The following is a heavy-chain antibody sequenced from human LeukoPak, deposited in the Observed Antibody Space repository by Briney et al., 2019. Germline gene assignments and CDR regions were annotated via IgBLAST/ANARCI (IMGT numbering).Heavy chain of an antibody. Sequence: GGSLRLSCVGSGFTFSSYWMTWVRQAPGKGLESVSSISTDGTPYYADSVKGRFTISRDNSKNTLYLQMNSLRAEDTAVYYCAKLGAGGYYSYMDVWGKGTTVTVSS. CDR3: AKLGAGGYYSYMDV. D-gene: IGHD3-16*01. V-gene: IGHV3-23*01. CDR2: ISTDGTP. J-gene: IGHJ6*03. CDR1: GFTFSSYW.